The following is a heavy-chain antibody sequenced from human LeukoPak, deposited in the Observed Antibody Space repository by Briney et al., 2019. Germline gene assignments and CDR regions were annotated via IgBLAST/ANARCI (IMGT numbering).Heavy chain of an antibody. V-gene: IGHV1-2*02. D-gene: IGHD2-2*02. J-gene: IGHJ6*02. CDR2: INPNSGGT. CDR3: ARDLRGSAPAAVQGYYGMDV. CDR1: GYTFTGYY. Sequence: ASVKVSCKASGYTFTGYYMHWVRQAPGQGVEWMGWINPNSGGTNYAQKFQGRATMTRDTSTSTAYMALSRLRSDDTAVYYCARDLRGSAPAAVQGYYGMDVWGQGTTVTVSS.